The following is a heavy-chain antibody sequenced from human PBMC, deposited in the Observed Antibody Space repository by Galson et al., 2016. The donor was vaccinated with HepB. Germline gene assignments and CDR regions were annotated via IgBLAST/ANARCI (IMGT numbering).Heavy chain of an antibody. CDR2: INPDGSST. V-gene: IGHV3-74*03. CDR1: GFPFSNFW. J-gene: IGHJ4*02. CDR3: ARDPEDAVTLDY. D-gene: IGHD4-11*01. Sequence: SLRLSCAASGFPFSNFWMHWVRQVPGEGLVWVSDINPDGSSTKYADSVKGRFTISRDNAKNTLYLQLNSLRAEDTAVYYCARDPEDAVTLDYWGQGTLDTVSS.